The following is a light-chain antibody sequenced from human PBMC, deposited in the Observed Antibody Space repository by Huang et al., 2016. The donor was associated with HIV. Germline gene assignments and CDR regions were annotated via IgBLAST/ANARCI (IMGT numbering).Light chain of an antibody. V-gene: IGKV4-1*01. J-gene: IGKJ3*01. Sequence: DIVLTQSPDSLAVSLGERATINCSSSRSILYNSNNKNYLAWHQQKPGQSPKLLIYGASTRESGVPDRFSGSGSETDFTLTISGLQAEDVAVYFCQQYYTTPGTFGPGTTVHIK. CDR1: RSILYNSNNKNY. CDR3: QQYYTTPGT. CDR2: GAS.